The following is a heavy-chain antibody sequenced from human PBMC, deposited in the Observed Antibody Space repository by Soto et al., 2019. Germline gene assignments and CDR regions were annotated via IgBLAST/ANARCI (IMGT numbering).Heavy chain of an antibody. CDR2: IYSGGSNK. CDR3: AKGPAIVLVPAAMNYYYGMDV. Sequence: GGSLRLSCAASGFTVSSNYMSWVRQAPGKGLEWVSVIYSGGSNKYYADSVKGRFTISRDNSKNTLYLQMDSLRAEDTAVYYCAKGPAIVLVPAAMNYYYGMDVWGQGTTVTVSS. CDR1: GFTVSSNY. J-gene: IGHJ6*02. V-gene: IGHV3-66*02. D-gene: IGHD2-2*01.